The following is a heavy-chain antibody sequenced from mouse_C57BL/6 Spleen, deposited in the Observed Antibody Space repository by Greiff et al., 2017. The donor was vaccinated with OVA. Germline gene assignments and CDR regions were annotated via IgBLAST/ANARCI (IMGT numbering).Heavy chain of an antibody. V-gene: IGHV1-15*01. CDR3: TSGCFYYSSAGGFAY. CDR2: IDPETGGT. Sequence: VQLQQSGAELVRPGASVTLSCKASGYTFTDYEMHWVKQTPVHGLEWIGAIDPETGGTAYNQKFKGKAILTADKSSSTAYMELRRLTSEDSAVYYCTSGCFYYSSAGGFAYWGQGTLVTVSA. J-gene: IGHJ3*01. D-gene: IGHD2-5*01. CDR1: GYTFTDYE.